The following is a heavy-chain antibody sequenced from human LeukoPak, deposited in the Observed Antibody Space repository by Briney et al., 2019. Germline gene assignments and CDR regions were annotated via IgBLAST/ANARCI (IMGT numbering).Heavy chain of an antibody. V-gene: IGHV4-34*01. CDR3: ARSPYYYGSGSYYKYFDY. CDR1: GGSFSGYY. J-gene: IGHJ4*02. D-gene: IGHD3-10*01. Sequence: SETLSLTCAVYGGSFSGYYWSWIRQPPGKGLEWIGEINHSGSTNYNPSLKSRVAISVDTSKNQFSLKLSSVTAADTAVYYCARSPYYYGSGSYYKYFDYWGQGTLVTVSS. CDR2: INHSGST.